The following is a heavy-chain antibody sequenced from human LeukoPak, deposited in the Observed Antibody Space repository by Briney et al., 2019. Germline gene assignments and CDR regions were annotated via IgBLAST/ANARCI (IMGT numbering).Heavy chain of an antibody. CDR3: ASTYGRFDY. CDR1: GYSISSGYY. V-gene: IGHV4-38-2*02. J-gene: IGHJ4*02. Sequence: PSETLSLTCTVSGYSISSGYYWGWIRQPPGKGLEWIGSIYHSGSTYYNPSLKSRVTISVDTSKNQFSLKLSSVTAADTAVYYCASTYGRFDYWGQGTLVTVSS. D-gene: IGHD4-17*01. CDR2: IYHSGST.